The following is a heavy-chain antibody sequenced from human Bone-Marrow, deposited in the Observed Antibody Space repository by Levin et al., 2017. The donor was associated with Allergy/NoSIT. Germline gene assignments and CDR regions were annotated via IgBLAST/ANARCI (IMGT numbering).Heavy chain of an antibody. J-gene: IGHJ4*02. CDR2: ISWDGNNK. CDR3: ARVKERGYYFDY. CDR1: GFTFSDYD. D-gene: IGHD5-24*01. Sequence: GESLKISCTVSGFTFSDYDIHWVRQAPGKGLEWVAMISWDGNNKYYADSVKGRFTISRDNFKNTLQMSGLRAEDTAVYYCARVKERGYYFDYWGQGTLVTVSS. V-gene: IGHV3-30*03.